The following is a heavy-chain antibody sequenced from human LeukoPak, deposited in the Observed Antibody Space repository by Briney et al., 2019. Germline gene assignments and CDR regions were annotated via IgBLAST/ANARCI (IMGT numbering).Heavy chain of an antibody. D-gene: IGHD3-10*01. CDR3: AKKVRMVRGVTYLDY. CDR1: GGTFSSYA. CDR2: IIPIFGTA. J-gene: IGHJ4*02. Sequence: GASVKVSCKASGGTFSSYAISWVRQAPGQGLEWMGGIIPIFGTANYAQKFQGRVTITADESTSTAYMELSSLRSEDTAVYYCAKKVRMVRGVTYLDYWGQGTLVTVSS. V-gene: IGHV1-69*13.